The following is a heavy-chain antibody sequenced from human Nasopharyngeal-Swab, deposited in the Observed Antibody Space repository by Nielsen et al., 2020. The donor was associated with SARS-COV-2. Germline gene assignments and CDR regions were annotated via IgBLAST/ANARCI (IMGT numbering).Heavy chain of an antibody. CDR2: ISSSGSTI. Sequence: GESLKISCAASGFTFSSYEMNWVRQAPGKGPEWVSYISSSGSTIYYADSVKGRFTISRDNAKNSLYLQMNSLRAEDTAVYYCATPVGDEGWGLYYYGMDVWGQGTTVTVSS. J-gene: IGHJ6*02. V-gene: IGHV3-48*03. CDR1: GFTFSSYE. CDR3: ATPVGDEGWGLYYYGMDV. D-gene: IGHD1-26*01.